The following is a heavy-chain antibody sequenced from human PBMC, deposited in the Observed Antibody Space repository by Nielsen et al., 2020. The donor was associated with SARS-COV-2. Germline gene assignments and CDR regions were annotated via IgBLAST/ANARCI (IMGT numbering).Heavy chain of an antibody. J-gene: IGHJ3*02. CDR1: GFTFSSYA. CDR3: AKKARDGSGCFDI. V-gene: IGHV3-23*01. CDR2: ISGSGGST. Sequence: GESLKISCAASGFTFSSYAMSWVRQAPGKGLEWVSAISGSGGSTYYADSVKGRLTISRDNSKNTLYLQMNSLRAEDTAVYYCAKKARDGSGCFDIWGQGTMVTVSS. D-gene: IGHD6-19*01.